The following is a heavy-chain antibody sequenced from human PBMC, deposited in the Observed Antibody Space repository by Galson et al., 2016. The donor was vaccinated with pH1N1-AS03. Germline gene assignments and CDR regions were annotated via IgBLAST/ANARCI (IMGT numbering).Heavy chain of an antibody. CDR2: ITSSGGSGSTI. V-gene: IGHV3-11*01. J-gene: IGHJ4*02. Sequence: SLRLSCAASGFTFGDYYMSWIRQAPGKGLEWISCITSSGGSGSTIYYADSVKGRFTISRDNAKNSLYLQMNSLRADDTAVYLCARGWYDIWTGCLVDPFDYWGQGALVTVSS. CDR3: ARGWYDIWTGCLVDPFDY. D-gene: IGHD3-9*01. CDR1: GFTFGDYY.